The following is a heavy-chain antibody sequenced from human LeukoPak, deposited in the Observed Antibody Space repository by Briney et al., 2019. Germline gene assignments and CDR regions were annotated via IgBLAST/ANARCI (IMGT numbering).Heavy chain of an antibody. J-gene: IGHJ4*02. CDR2: IKPDGSEK. D-gene: IGHD1-26*01. CDR3: AGSSCWFFHL. V-gene: IGHV3-7*01. Sequence: GGSLRLSCAASGFTFSRNWMTWVRRAPGKGLEWVAIIKPDGSEKMYVDSVKGRFTISRDNSKNSLYLQKNNLRGEDTAVCYWAGSSCWFFHLWGQGTLVTVSS. CDR1: GFTFSRNW.